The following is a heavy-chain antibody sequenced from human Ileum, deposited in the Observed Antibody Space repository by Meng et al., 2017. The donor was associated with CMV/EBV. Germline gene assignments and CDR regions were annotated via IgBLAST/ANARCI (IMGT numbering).Heavy chain of an antibody. CDR1: GFIFSDYG. V-gene: IGHV3-23*01. D-gene: IGHD4-11*01. CDR2: ISGSGGGT. Sequence: GESLKISCAASGFIFSDYGMSWVRQAPGKGLEWLSDISGSGGGTYYAESIKGRFTTSRDNSKNTIYLQMDNLRAEDTAVYYCAKDRGDYSNFRFDPWGQGTLVTVSS. CDR3: AKDRGDYSNFRFDP. J-gene: IGHJ5*02.